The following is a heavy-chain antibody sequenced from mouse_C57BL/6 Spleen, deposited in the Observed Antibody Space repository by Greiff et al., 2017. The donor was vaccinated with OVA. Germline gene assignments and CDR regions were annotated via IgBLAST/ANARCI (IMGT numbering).Heavy chain of an antibody. Sequence: QVQLKQSGAELVRPGTSVKVSCKASGYAFTNYLIEWVKQRPGQGLEWIGVINPGSGGTNYNEKFKGKATLTADKSSSTAYMQLSSLTSEDSAVYFCARKDYRGYFDYWGQGTTLTVSS. CDR3: ARKDYRGYFDY. V-gene: IGHV1-54*01. CDR1: GYAFTNYL. D-gene: IGHD5-5*01. CDR2: INPGSGGT. J-gene: IGHJ2*01.